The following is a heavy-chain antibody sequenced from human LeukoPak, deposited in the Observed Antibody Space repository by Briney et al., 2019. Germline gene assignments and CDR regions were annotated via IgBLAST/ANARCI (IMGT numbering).Heavy chain of an antibody. V-gene: IGHV4-59*08. CDR1: GDSISNSY. CDR3: ARLRPLERVSSYYYHAMDV. J-gene: IGHJ6*02. Sequence: PSETLSLTCTVSGDSISNSYWAWVRQPPEKGPEWLGYVHYSGAINYNPSLMSRLTISVDASRSHFSLKLTSVTAEDTAVYYCARLRPLERVSSYYYHAMDVWGQGTTVIVSS. D-gene: IGHD3-3*01. CDR2: VHYSGAI.